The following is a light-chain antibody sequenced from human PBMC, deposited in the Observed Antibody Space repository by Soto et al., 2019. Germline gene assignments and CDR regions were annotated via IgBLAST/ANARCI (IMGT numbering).Light chain of an antibody. CDR3: HQFGYSPRT. Sequence: IVFTESPCTLSLSPGETATLSCSASHTVNSDYLAWFQQRPGQAPRLLIFATSRRATDIPDRFSGSGSGTDFTLAIRRLEPEDFAVYYCHQFGYSPRTFGQGTKVDIK. J-gene: IGKJ1*01. CDR1: HTVNSDY. V-gene: IGKV3-20*01. CDR2: ATS.